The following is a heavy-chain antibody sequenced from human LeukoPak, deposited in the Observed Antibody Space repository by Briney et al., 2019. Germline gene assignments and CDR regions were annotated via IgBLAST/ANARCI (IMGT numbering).Heavy chain of an antibody. D-gene: IGHD6-19*01. V-gene: IGHV3-23*01. Sequence: GGSLRLSCAFSGFTFSSYAMSWVRQAPGKGLEWVSGISNSGGSKYYADSVKGRFTISRDNSKNTLYLQMNSLRAEDTAVYYCAKATQWLVGPFDYWGQGTLVIVSS. CDR3: AKATQWLVGPFDY. J-gene: IGHJ4*02. CDR2: ISNSGGSK. CDR1: GFTFSSYA.